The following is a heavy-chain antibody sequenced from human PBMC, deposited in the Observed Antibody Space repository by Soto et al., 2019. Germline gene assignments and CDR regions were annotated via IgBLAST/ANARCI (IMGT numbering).Heavy chain of an antibody. CDR2: IIPIFGTT. CDR3: ATQDTAVAGY. V-gene: IGHV1-69*13. J-gene: IGHJ4*02. D-gene: IGHD5-18*01. Sequence: SVKGYFKASGGPFSSYAISLVRQAPGQGLEWMGVIIPIFGTTNYAQKFQGRVTITADESASTVYMELSSLKSEDTAVYYCATQDTAVAGYWGQGTMVTVSS. CDR1: GGPFSSYA.